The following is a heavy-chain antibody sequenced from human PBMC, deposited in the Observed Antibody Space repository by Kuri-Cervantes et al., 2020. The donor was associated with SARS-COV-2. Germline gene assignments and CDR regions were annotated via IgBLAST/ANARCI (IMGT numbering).Heavy chain of an antibody. CDR1: GFTVSISY. D-gene: IGHD2-15*01. CDR2: FYSGGST. CDR3: AKVLVVVAAYDAFDI. V-gene: IGHV3-53*05. Sequence: GGSLRLSCAASGFTVSISYMSWVRQAPGKGLEWVSVFYSGGSTYYGDSVKGRFTISRDNSKNTLYLQMNSLRAEDTAVYYCAKVLVVVAAYDAFDIWGQGTMVTVSS. J-gene: IGHJ3*02.